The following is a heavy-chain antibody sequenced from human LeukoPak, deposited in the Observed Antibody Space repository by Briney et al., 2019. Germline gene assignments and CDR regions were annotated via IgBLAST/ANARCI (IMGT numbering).Heavy chain of an antibody. V-gene: IGHV4-34*01. Sequence: PSETLSLTCAVYGGSFSGYYWSWIRQPPGKGLEWIGEINHSGSTNYNPSLKSRVTISVDTSKNQFSLKLSSVTAADTAVYYCARVIWFGELSYFDYWGQGTLVTVSS. CDR3: ARVIWFGELSYFDY. CDR1: GGSFSGYY. CDR2: INHSGST. J-gene: IGHJ4*02. D-gene: IGHD3-10*01.